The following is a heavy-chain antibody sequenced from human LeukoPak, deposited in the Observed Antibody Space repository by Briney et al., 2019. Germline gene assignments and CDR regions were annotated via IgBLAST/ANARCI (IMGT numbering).Heavy chain of an antibody. CDR2: ISSNSSTI. D-gene: IGHD3-3*01. CDR3: ARCHTIFGVVQYYFDY. CDR1: GFTFSSYS. V-gene: IGHV3-48*01. J-gene: IGHJ4*02. Sequence: PGGSLRLSCAASGFTFSSYSMNWVRQAPGKGLEWVSYISSNSSTIYYADSVKGRFTISRDNAKNSLYLQMNSLRAEDTAVYYCARCHTIFGVVQYYFDYWGQGTLVTVSS.